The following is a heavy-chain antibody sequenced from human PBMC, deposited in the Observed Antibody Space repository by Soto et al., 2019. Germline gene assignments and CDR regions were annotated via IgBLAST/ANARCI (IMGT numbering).Heavy chain of an antibody. D-gene: IGHD6-19*01. CDR2: MYTGGRT. Sequence: ESGGGLIQPGGSLRLSCVPSGFTVTGDQMNWVRQAPGKGLEWVSTMYTGGRTFYADSVRGRFTISRDETKNILYLQMDSLRVEDTAVYYCPRGGGGWDSWGQGSLVTVSS. CDR1: GFTVTGDQ. J-gene: IGHJ4*02. V-gene: IGHV3-53*01. CDR3: PRGGGGWDS.